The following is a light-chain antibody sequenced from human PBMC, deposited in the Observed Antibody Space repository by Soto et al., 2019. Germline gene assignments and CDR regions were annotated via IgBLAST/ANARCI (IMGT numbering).Light chain of an antibody. V-gene: IGLV2-14*01. CDR2: DVS. CDR1: STDVGGHDY. J-gene: IGLJ2*01. Sequence: QLVLTQPASVSGSPGQSITISCTGTSTDVGGHDYVSWYQQHPGKAPKLMIYDVSNRPSGVSNRFSGSKSGNTASLTISGLQADDEADYYCSSYTTSSALVLFGGGTKLTVL. CDR3: SSYTTSSALVL.